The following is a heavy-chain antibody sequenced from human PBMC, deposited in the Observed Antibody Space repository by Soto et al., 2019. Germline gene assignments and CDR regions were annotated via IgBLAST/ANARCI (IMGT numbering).Heavy chain of an antibody. V-gene: IGHV4-4*02. CDR2: IYHSGST. CDR1: GGSISSSNW. D-gene: IGHD5-18*01. CDR3: ARATGMAPFDY. J-gene: IGHJ4*02. Sequence: QVQLQESGPGLVKPSGTLSLTCAVSGGSISSSNWWSWVRQPPGKGLEWIGEIYHSGSTNYNPSLKXRXTXSXXKSKDQFSLKLNSVTAADTAVYYCARATGMAPFDYWGQGTLVTVSS.